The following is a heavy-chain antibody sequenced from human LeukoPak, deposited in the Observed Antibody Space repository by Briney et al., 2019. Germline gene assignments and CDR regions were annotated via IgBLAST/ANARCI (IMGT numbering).Heavy chain of an antibody. J-gene: IGHJ3*02. CDR1: GFTFSSYS. CDR3: AREAARMDNAFDI. CDR2: ISSSSSYI. D-gene: IGHD6-25*01. V-gene: IGHV3-21*01. Sequence: PGGSLRLSCAASGFTFSSYSMNWVRQAPGKGLEWVSSISSSSSYIYYADSVKGRFTISRDNAKNSLYLQMNSLRAEDTAVYYCAREAARMDNAFDIWGQGTMATVSS.